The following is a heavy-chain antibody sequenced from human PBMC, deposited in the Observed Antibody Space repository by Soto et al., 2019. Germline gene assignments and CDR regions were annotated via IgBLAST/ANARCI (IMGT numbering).Heavy chain of an antibody. CDR3: ARDYGDYDPFDY. J-gene: IGHJ4*02. D-gene: IGHD4-17*01. CDR2: IWYDGSNK. Sequence: QVQLVESGGGVVQPGRSLRLSCAASGFTFSSYGMHWVRQAPGKGLEWVAVIWYDGSNKYYADSVKGRFTISRDNSKNTLYLQMNSLRAEDTAVYSCARDYGDYDPFDYWGQGTLVTVSS. V-gene: IGHV3-33*01. CDR1: GFTFSSYG.